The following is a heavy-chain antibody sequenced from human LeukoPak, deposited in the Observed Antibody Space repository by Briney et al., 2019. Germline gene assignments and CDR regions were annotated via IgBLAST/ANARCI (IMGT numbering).Heavy chain of an antibody. J-gene: IGHJ4*02. V-gene: IGHV4-59*01. CDR2: IYYSGRT. D-gene: IGHD1-1*01. Sequence: SETLSLTCTVSGGSISSYYWSWIRQPPGKGLEWIGYIYYSGRTNYNPSLKSRVTISVDTSKNQFSLKLSSVTAADTAVYYCARTLDDGTLDYWGQGTLVTVSS. CDR3: ARTLDDGTLDY. CDR1: GGSISSYY.